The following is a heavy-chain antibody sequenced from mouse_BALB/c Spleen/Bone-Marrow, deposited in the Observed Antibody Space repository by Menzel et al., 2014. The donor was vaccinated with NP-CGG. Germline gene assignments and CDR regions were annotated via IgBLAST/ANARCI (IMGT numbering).Heavy chain of an antibody. CDR2: IRNKANGYTT. J-gene: IGHJ1*01. CDR1: WFTFTYYY. Sequence: EVKVVESGGGSVQPGGSLRLSCATSWFTFTYYYMSWVRQPPGKALEWLGFIRNKANGYTTEYSASVKGRFTISRDNSQRILYLQMNTLRAEDSATYYCARDENVGIYWYFDVWGAGTTVIVSS. V-gene: IGHV7-3*02. CDR3: ARDENVGIYWYFDV.